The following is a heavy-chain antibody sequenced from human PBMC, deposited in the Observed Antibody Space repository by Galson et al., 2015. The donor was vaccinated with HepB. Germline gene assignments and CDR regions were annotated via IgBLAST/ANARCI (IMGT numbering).Heavy chain of an antibody. CDR2: INPSGGST. J-gene: IGHJ6*02. Sequence: SVKVSCKASGYTFTSYYMYWVRQAPGRGLKWMGIINPSGGSTSYPQKFQGRVTMTRDTSTSTVYMELSSLRSEDTAVYYCARAGLPPYYYYGMDAWGQGTTVTVSS. CDR1: GYTFTSYY. CDR3: ARAGLPPYYYYGMDA. V-gene: IGHV1-46*01. D-gene: IGHD4-11*01.